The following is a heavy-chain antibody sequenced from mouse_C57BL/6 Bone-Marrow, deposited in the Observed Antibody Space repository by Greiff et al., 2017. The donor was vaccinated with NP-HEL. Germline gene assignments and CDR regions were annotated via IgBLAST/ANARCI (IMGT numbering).Heavy chain of an antibody. V-gene: IGHV1-39*01. D-gene: IGHD1-1*01. CDR1: GYSFTDYN. J-gene: IGHJ2*01. CDR2: INPNHGTT. CDR3: ARGAGRLLYGTYYFDY. Sequence: VQLKESGPELVKPGASVKISCKASGYSFTDYNMNWVKQSNGKSLEWIGVINPNHGTTSYNQKFKGKATLTVDQSSSTAYMQLNSLTSEDSAVYYCARGAGRLLYGTYYFDYWGQGTTLTVSS.